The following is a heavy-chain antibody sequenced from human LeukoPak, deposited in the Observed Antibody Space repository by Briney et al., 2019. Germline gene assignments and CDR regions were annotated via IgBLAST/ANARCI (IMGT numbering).Heavy chain of an antibody. CDR3: ARVGGVTMVRGANFDY. CDR2: VTSTSSII. J-gene: IGHJ4*02. V-gene: IGHV3-48*01. Sequence: GGSLRLPCAASGFTFSNYSMNWVRQAPGKGLEWLSYVTSTSSIIYYADSVKGRFTISRDNSKNTLYLQMNSLRAEDTAVYYCARVGGVTMVRGANFDYWGQGTLVTVSS. D-gene: IGHD3-10*01. CDR1: GFTFSNYS.